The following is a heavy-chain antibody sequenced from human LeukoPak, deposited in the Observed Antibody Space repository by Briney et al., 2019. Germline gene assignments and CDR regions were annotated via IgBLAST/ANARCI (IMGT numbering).Heavy chain of an antibody. V-gene: IGHV3-23*01. J-gene: IGHJ4*02. D-gene: IGHD2-15*01. CDR3: ARWFYFDY. Sequence: GGSLRLSCAASGFTFSSYAMSWVRQAPGKGLQWVSTIVDSGETTYYADSVKGRFTISRDNSKNTLYLQMNSLRAEDTAVYYCARWFYFDYWGQGTLVTVSS. CDR1: GFTFSSYA. CDR2: IVDSGETT.